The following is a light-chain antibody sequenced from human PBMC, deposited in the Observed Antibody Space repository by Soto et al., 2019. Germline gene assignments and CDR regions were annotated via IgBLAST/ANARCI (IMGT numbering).Light chain of an antibody. CDR1: ASNLGGNP. J-gene: IGLJ2*01. Sequence: QSVLTQPPSVSGTPGQKVSISCSGSASNLGGNPVNWYQHLPGAAPKLLIYTNHQRPSWVPDRFSGSKSGTSASLAISGLRSEDEADFYCAAWADSLNAVVFGGGTKLTVL. CDR2: TNH. V-gene: IGLV1-44*01. CDR3: AAWADSLNAVV.